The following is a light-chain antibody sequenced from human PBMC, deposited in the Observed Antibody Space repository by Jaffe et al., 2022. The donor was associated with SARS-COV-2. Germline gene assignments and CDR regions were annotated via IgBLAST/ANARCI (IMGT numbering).Light chain of an antibody. V-gene: IGLV2-14*03. CDR3: NSYTSTNTWV. Sequence: QSALTQPASVSGSPGQSITISCSGTSSDVGAFTYVSWYQQHPDKAPRLIIFDVSNRPSGVSNRFSGSKSGNTASLTISGLQAEDEANYYCNSYTSTNTWVFGGGTKLTVL. CDR2: DVS. J-gene: IGLJ3*02. CDR1: SSDVGAFTY.